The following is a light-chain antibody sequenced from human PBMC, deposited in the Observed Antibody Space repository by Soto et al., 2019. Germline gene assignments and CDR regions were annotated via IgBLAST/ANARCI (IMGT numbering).Light chain of an antibody. CDR1: QSVYNN. J-gene: IGKJ1*01. Sequence: EIVMTQSPATLSVTPGERATLSCRASQSVYNNLAWYQQKPGQAPRLLIHGASTRAIGIPARFSGGGSGTEFTLTISSLQSEDFAVYYCQQHSNWPRTFGQGTKVDIK. CDR3: QQHSNWPRT. V-gene: IGKV3-15*01. CDR2: GAS.